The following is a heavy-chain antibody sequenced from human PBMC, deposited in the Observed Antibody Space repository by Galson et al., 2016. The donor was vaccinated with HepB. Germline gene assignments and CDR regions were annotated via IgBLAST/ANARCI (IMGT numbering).Heavy chain of an antibody. CDR2: IRAKGNNYAT. CDR1: GFSFSGSA. Sequence: SLRLSCAASGFSFSGSAMHWVRQASGKGLEWVGRIRAKGNNYATAYAASVNGRFTISRDDSRDTAYLQMNNLKVDDTAVYYCARRIIGTFESWGQGTLVTVSS. D-gene: IGHD1-26*01. V-gene: IGHV3-73*01. J-gene: IGHJ4*01. CDR3: ARRIIGTFES.